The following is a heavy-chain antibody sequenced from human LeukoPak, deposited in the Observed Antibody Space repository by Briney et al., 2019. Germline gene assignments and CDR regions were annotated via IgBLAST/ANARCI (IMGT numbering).Heavy chain of an antibody. V-gene: IGHV3-23*01. CDR1: GFTFSSYA. Sequence: GGSLRLSCAASGFTFSSYAMSWVRQAPGKGLEWVSAISGSGSSTYYADSVKGRFTISRDNSKNTLYLHMNSLRAEDTAVYYCAKDRDFWSGYYSPIDYWGQGTLVTVSS. J-gene: IGHJ4*02. CDR3: AKDRDFWSGYYSPIDY. D-gene: IGHD3-3*01. CDR2: ISGSGSST.